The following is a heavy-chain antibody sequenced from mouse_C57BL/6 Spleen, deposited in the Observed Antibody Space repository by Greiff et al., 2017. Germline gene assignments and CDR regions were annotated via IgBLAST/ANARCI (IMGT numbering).Heavy chain of an antibody. Sequence: VQLQQSGPELVKPGASVKISCKASGYAFSSSWMNWVKQRPGKGLEWIGRIYPGDGDTNYNGKFKGKATLTADKSSSTAYMQLSSLTSEDSAVYFCASGDAQFAYWGQGTLVTVSA. J-gene: IGHJ3*01. V-gene: IGHV1-82*01. D-gene: IGHD1-3*01. CDR3: ASGDAQFAY. CDR2: IYPGDGDT. CDR1: GYAFSSSW.